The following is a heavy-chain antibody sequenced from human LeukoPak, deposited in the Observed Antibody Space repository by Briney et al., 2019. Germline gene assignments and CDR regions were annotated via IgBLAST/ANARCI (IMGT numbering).Heavy chain of an antibody. CDR2: IYSTGST. J-gene: IGHJ4*02. CDR1: GGSISSGGYY. D-gene: IGHD3-10*01. Sequence: SQTLSLTCTVSGGSISSGGYYWSWIRQPAGKGLEYIGRIYSTGSTNYNPSLRSRVTISVDTSKNHFSLKLSSVTAADTAVYYCARDQTYSGSGIYSYFDYWGQGILVTVST. CDR3: ARDQTYSGSGIYSYFDY. V-gene: IGHV4-61*02.